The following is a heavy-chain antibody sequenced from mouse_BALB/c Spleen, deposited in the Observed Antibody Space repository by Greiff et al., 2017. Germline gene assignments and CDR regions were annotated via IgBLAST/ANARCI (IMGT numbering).Heavy chain of an antibody. CDR3: TAYYYGYAMDY. CDR1: GFTFSSYW. D-gene: IGHD1-1*01. J-gene: IGHJ4*01. Sequence: EVKVEESGGGLVQPGGSMKLSCVASGFTFSSYWMSWVRQSPEKGLEWVAEIRLKSDNYATHYAESVKGKFTISRDDSKSRLYLQMNGLRAEDTGIYYCTAYYYGYAMDYWGQGTSVTVSS. V-gene: IGHV6-3*01. CDR2: IRLKSDNYAT.